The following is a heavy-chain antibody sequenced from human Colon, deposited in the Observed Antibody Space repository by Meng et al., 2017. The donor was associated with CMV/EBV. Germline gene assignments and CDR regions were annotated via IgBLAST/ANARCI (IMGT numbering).Heavy chain of an antibody. Sequence: GGSLRLSCAASGFTFSSYWMSWVRQVTGKSLEWVSGIASGGNTYYPGSVKGRFTISRENAKNSLYLQIDNLRAGDTAVYYCARQLVSDCSSGSCTYYYYGMDLWGQGTAVTVSS. J-gene: IGHJ6*02. CDR3: ARQLVSDCSSGSCTYYYYGMDL. CDR1: GFTFSSYW. CDR2: IASGGNT. D-gene: IGHD2-15*01. V-gene: IGHV3-13*01.